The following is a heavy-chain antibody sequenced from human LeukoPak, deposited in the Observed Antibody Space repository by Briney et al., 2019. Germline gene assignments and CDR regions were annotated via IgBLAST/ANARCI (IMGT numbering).Heavy chain of an antibody. J-gene: IGHJ4*02. CDR2: INPNSGGT. CDR1: GYTFTGYY. Sequence: ASVKLSCKASGYTFTGYYMHWVRQAPGQGLEWMGWINPNSGGTNYAQKFQGRVTMTRDTSISTAYMELSRLRSDDTAVYYCARDPSDSSGYLSNWGQGTLVTVSS. V-gene: IGHV1-2*02. CDR3: ARDPSDSSGYLSN. D-gene: IGHD3-22*01.